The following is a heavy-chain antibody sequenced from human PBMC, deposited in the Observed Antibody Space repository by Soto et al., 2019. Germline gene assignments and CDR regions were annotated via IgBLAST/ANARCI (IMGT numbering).Heavy chain of an antibody. CDR2: IYYSGST. CDR3: ARDFDRGAFDI. D-gene: IGHD3-16*01. Sequence: QVQLQESGPGLVKPSETLSLTCTVSGGSVSSGSYYWSWIRQPPGKGLEWIGYIYYSGSTNYNSSLKRRVTISVETSKNQLSLKLSSVTGADTAVYYCARDFDRGAFDIWGQGTMVTVSS. CDR1: GGSVSSGSYY. V-gene: IGHV4-61*01. J-gene: IGHJ3*02.